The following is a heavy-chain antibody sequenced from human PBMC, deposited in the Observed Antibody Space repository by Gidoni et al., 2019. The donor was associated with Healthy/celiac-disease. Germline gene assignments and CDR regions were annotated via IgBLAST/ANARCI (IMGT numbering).Heavy chain of an antibody. V-gene: IGHV4-59*08. CDR1: GGSISSYY. D-gene: IGHD6-19*01. CDR2: IYYSGST. Sequence: QVQLQESGPGLVKPSATLPLTCTVSGGSISSYYWSWIRQPPGKGLEWIGYIYYSGSTNYNPSLKSRVTISVDTSKNQFSLKLSSVTAADTAVYYCARGGVSGWYSDRAGIDYYYYYGMDVWGQGTTVTVSS. J-gene: IGHJ6*02. CDR3: ARGGVSGWYSDRAGIDYYYYYGMDV.